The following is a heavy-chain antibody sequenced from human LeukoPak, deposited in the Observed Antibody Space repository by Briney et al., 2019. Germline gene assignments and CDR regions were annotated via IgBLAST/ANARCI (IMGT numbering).Heavy chain of an antibody. CDR3: ARDLGARYSSGWYGAFDI. CDR1: GGTFNSYG. J-gene: IGHJ3*02. CDR2: IIPIFGTA. Sequence: ASVKVSCKAFGGTFNSYGIIWVRQAPGQGLEWMGGIIPIFGTANYAQKFQGRVTITADKSTSTAYMELSSLRSEDTAVYYCARDLGARYSSGWYGAFDIWGQGTMVTVSS. D-gene: IGHD6-19*01. V-gene: IGHV1-69*06.